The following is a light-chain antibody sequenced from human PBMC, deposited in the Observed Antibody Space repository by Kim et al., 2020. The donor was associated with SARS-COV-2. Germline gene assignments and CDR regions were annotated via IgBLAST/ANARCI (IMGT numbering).Light chain of an antibody. Sequence: TLSCCSMQVFTNNNFFVWYQQKPGPSLRLLIYGASSRATGIPDRFSGSGSGTDFILTISRLEPEDFAVYYCQQYGGSPPYSFGQGTKLEI. J-gene: IGKJ2*03. CDR3: QQYGGSPPYS. CDR2: GAS. V-gene: IGKV3-20*01. CDR1: QVFTNNNF.